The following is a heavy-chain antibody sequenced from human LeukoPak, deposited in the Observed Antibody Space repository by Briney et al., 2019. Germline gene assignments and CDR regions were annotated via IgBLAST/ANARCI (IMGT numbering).Heavy chain of an antibody. Sequence: GGSLRLSCAASGFTFDGYAMFWVRQAPGKGLEWVSGISWDSKNIGYAASVKGRFTISRDNAKNSLYLQLNSLRPEDTAFYYCARGNRDSSGFYYYYGMDVWGQGTTVTVSS. CDR2: ISWDSKNI. CDR1: GFTFDGYA. CDR3: ARGNRDSSGFYYYYGMDV. J-gene: IGHJ6*02. D-gene: IGHD6-19*01. V-gene: IGHV3-9*01.